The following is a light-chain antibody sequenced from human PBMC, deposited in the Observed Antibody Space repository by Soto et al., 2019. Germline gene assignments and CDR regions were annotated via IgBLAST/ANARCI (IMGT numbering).Light chain of an antibody. V-gene: IGLV2-14*01. CDR2: GVS. J-gene: IGLJ1*01. CDR3: SSYTRRSTIV. CDR1: SSDVGGYNY. Sequence: QSALTQPASVSGSPGQSITISCTGTSSDVGGYNYVPWYQHHPDKAPKLIIFGVSNRPAGISNRFSGSKSGNMASLTISGLRAEDEADYYCSSYTRRSTIVFGTATKVTLL.